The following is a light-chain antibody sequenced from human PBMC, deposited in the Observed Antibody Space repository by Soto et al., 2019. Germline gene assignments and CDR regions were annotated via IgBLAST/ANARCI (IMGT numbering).Light chain of an antibody. J-gene: IGKJ1*01. CDR1: QSISNH. V-gene: IGKV1-39*01. CDR2: AAS. Sequence: DIQMTQSPSALSASVEDRVIITCRASQSISNHLNWYQQKPGKAPKLLIFAASSLQSGVPSRFSGSRSGPDFTLTISSLKPEDFATYYCQQSYSSPPTFGQGTK. CDR3: QQSYSSPPT.